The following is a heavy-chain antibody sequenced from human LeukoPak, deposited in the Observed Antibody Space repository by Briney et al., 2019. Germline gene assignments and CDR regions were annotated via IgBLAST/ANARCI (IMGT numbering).Heavy chain of an antibody. D-gene: IGHD3-3*01. Sequence: SETLSLTCTVSGGSISSVSYYWSWIRQPPGKGLEWIGEINHSGSTNYNPSLKSRVTISVDTSKNQFSLKLSSVTAADTAVYYCARGRGYYDFWSGYSSPYYYYYMDVWGKGTTVTVSS. CDR1: GGSISSVSYY. CDR3: ARGRGYYDFWSGYSSPYYYYYMDV. V-gene: IGHV4-39*07. CDR2: INHSGST. J-gene: IGHJ6*03.